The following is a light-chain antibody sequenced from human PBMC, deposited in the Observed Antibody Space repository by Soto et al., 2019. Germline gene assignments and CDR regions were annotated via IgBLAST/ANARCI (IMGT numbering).Light chain of an antibody. CDR2: GNS. V-gene: IGLV1-40*01. CDR1: SSNIGAGYD. Sequence: QSALTQPPSVSGAPGQRVTISCTGSSSNIGAGYDVHWYQQLPGTAPKLLIYGNSNRPSGVPDRFSASKSGTSASLAITGLQPEDEADYYCQSYDSSLSGVVFGGGTKVTVL. J-gene: IGLJ2*01. CDR3: QSYDSSLSGVV.